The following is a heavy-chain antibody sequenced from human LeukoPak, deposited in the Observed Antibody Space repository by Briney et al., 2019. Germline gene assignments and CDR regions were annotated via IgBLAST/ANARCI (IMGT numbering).Heavy chain of an antibody. J-gene: IGHJ4*02. CDR3: ARAPRTWGAAAGNYPDY. D-gene: IGHD6-13*01. Sequence: SVKVSCKASGGTFSSYAISWVRQAPGQGLEWMGRIIPILGIANYAQKFQGRVTITADKSTSTAYMELSSLRSEDTAVYYCARAPRTWGAAAGNYPDYWGQGTLVTVSS. CDR1: GGTFSSYA. V-gene: IGHV1-69*04. CDR2: IIPILGIA.